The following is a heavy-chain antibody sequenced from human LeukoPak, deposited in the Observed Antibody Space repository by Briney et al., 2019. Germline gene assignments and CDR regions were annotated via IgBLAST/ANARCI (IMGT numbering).Heavy chain of an antibody. D-gene: IGHD6-13*01. CDR3: ARAIAAAANFDY. V-gene: IGHV1-46*01. J-gene: IGHJ4*02. CDR1: GYTFTSYA. CDR2: INPSGGST. Sequence: GASVKVSCKASGYTFTSYAMNWVRQAPGQGLEWMGIINPSGGSTSYAQKFQGRVTMTRDTSTSTVYMELSSLRSEDTAVYYCARAIAAAANFDYWGQGTLVTVSS.